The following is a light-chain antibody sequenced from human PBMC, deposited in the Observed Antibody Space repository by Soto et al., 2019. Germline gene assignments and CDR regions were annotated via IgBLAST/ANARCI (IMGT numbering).Light chain of an antibody. CDR3: QQFNNSPLT. V-gene: IGKV1D-13*01. CDR1: QGISSA. CDR2: YAS. Sequence: IQLTQSPSSLSASVGDRVTITCRASQGISSALAWDQQKPGKAPKLLIYYASSLESGVPSRFSGSGSGTDFPLTISSLQPEDFATYYFQQFNNSPLTFGGGTKVAIK. J-gene: IGKJ4*01.